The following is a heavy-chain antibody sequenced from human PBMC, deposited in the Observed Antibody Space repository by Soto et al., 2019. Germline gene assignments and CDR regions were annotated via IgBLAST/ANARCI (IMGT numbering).Heavy chain of an antibody. CDR2: MKPTSRDT. D-gene: IGHD3-10*01. Sequence: ASVKVSCKASGYTLTVYDINWVRQAAGQGLEWMAWMKPTSRDTGYVEEFQVRVTVTRDTSISTAYMEVTNLRSEDTAIYYCARGRVRGYNWFDVWSQGTLVTVSS. V-gene: IGHV1-8*01. J-gene: IGHJ5*02. CDR1: GYTLTVYD. CDR3: ARGRVRGYNWFDV.